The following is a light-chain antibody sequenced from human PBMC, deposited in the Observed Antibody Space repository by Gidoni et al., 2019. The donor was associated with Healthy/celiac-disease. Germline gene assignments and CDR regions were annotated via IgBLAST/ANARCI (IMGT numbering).Light chain of an antibody. CDR2: QDS. J-gene: IGLJ2*01. V-gene: IGLV3-1*01. CDR3: QAWDSSTVV. CDR1: KLGDKY. Sequence: SYELTQPPSVSVSPGQTASITCSRDKLGDKYACWYQQKPGLSPVLVIYQDSKLPSGIPEQFSGSNSGNTATLTISGTQAMDEADYYCQAWDSSTVVFGGGTKLTVL.